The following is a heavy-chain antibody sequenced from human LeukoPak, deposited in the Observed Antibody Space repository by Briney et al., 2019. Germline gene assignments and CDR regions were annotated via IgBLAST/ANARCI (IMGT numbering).Heavy chain of an antibody. CDR2: VNPDDSDT. CDR3: ARLRWPRGGRSSFDY. V-gene: IGHV5-51*01. CDR1: GYSFTSYW. D-gene: IGHD3-10*01. J-gene: IGHJ4*02. Sequence: GESLKISCKGSGYSFTSYWTGWVRQMPGKGLEWMGIVNPDDSDTIYSPSFQGQVTISADESITTAYLQWSSLKASDTAMYYCARLRWPRGGRSSFDYWGQGALVTVSS.